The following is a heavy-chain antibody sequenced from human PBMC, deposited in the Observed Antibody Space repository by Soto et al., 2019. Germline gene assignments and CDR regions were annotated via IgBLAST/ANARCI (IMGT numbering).Heavy chain of an antibody. D-gene: IGHD5-12*01. V-gene: IGHV3-74*01. CDR1: GFSFSSYW. Sequence: PGGSLRLSCAASGFSFSSYWMHWVRQVPGKGLVWVSRIKSDGTRRDYAESVKGRFTISRDNAKNTLYLRMISLRVEDTAVYYCGTSEGMAAIILNWGQGSLVTVSS. J-gene: IGHJ4*02. CDR2: IKSDGTRR. CDR3: GTSEGMAAIILN.